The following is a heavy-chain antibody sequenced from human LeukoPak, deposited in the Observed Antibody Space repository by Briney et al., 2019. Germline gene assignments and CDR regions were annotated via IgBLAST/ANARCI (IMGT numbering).Heavy chain of an antibody. CDR2: ISGSGGST. V-gene: IGHV3-23*01. J-gene: IGHJ4*02. D-gene: IGHD3-22*01. CDR1: GFTFSNYG. CDR3: AKDVRPLTYYYDSSGYYFLDY. Sequence: PGGSLRLSCAASGFTFSNYGMSWVRQAPGKGLEWVSGISGSGGSTYYADSVKGRFTISRDNSRNTLYLQMNSLRTEDTAVYYCAKDVRPLTYYYDSSGYYFLDYWGQGTLVTVSS.